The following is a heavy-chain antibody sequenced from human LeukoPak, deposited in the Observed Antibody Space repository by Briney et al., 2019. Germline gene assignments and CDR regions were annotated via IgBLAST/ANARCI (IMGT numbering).Heavy chain of an antibody. J-gene: IGHJ4*02. CDR2: ISGSGGTT. CDR1: GFTFSSYW. V-gene: IGHV3-23*01. Sequence: GGSLRLSCAASGFTFSSYWMHWVRQAPGKGLEWVSVISGSGGTTYYADSVKGRFTVSRDNSKNTLYLQMNSLRAEDTAVYYCAKCSSSSSLFDYWGQGTLVTVSS. D-gene: IGHD2-2*01. CDR3: AKCSSSSSLFDY.